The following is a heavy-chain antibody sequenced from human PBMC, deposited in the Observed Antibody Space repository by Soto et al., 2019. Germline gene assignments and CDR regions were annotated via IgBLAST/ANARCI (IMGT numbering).Heavy chain of an antibody. V-gene: IGHV4-34*01. J-gene: IGHJ4*02. Sequence: PSETLSLTCSVYGGSFSGYYWSWIRQPPGKGLEWIGEINHSGSTNYNSSLKSRVTISVDTSKNQFSLKLSSVTAADTAVYYCARGRLRVAAMFDYWGQGTLVTVSS. CDR2: INHSGST. D-gene: IGHD2-15*01. CDR3: ARGRLRVAAMFDY. CDR1: GGSFSGYY.